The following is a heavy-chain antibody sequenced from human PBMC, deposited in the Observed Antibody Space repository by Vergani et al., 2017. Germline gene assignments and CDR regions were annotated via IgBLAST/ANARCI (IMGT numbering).Heavy chain of an antibody. J-gene: IGHJ6*02. CDR2: ISGSGGST. D-gene: IGHD5-12*01. V-gene: IGHV3-23*04. CDR3: AKESPRNRGYAYLYYYHAMDV. Sequence: EVQLVESGGDLVQPGGSLRLSCAASGFTFNHYAMNWVRQAPGKGLEWVSGISGSGGSTYYAGSVKGRFTISRDSSKNTLYLQMNSLSAGDTAVYYCAKESPRNRGYAYLYYYHAMDVWGQGTTVTVSS. CDR1: GFTFNHYA.